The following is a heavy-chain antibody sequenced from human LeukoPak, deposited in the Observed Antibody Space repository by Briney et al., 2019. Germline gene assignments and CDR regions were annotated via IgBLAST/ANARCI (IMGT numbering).Heavy chain of an antibody. CDR2: ISYDGSNK. CDR3: ASPIVVVPAAMESY. D-gene: IGHD2-2*01. Sequence: PGGSLRLSCAASGFTFSSYAMHWVRQAPGKGLEWVAVISYDGSNKYYADSVKGRFTISRDNSKNTLYLQMNSLRAEDTAVYYCASPIVVVPAAMESYWGQGTLVTVSS. J-gene: IGHJ4*02. V-gene: IGHV3-30-3*01. CDR1: GFTFSSYA.